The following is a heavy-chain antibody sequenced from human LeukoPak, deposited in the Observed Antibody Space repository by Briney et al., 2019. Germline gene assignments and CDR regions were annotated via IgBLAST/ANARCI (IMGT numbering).Heavy chain of an antibody. J-gene: IGHJ4*02. CDR1: GGSISSSSYY. Sequence: PSETLSLTCTVSGGSISSSSYYWGWIRQPPGKGLEWIGSIYYSGSTYYNPSLKSRVTISVDTSKNQFSLKLSSVTAADTAVYYCARHVVNYDSSGYYYIRPGPLFDYWGQGTLVTVSS. D-gene: IGHD3-22*01. CDR3: ARHVVNYDSSGYYYIRPGPLFDY. CDR2: IYYSGST. V-gene: IGHV4-39*01.